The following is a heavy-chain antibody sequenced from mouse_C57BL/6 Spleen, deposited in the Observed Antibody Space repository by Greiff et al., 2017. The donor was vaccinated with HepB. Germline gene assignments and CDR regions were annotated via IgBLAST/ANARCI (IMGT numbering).Heavy chain of an antibody. D-gene: IGHD2-4*01. CDR1: GYAFTNYL. CDR3: ARENDYDGYYFDY. Sequence: QVQLQQSGAELVRPGTSVKVSCKASGYAFTNYLIEWVKQRPGQGLEWIGVINPGSGGTNYNEKFKGKATLTADKSSSTAYMQLSSLTSEDSAVYFCARENDYDGYYFDYWGQGTTLTVSS. V-gene: IGHV1-54*01. J-gene: IGHJ2*01. CDR2: INPGSGGT.